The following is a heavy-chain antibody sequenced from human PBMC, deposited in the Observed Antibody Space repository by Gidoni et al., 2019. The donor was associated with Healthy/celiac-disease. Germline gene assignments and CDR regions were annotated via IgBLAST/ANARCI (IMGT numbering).Heavy chain of an antibody. D-gene: IGHD5-18*01. CDR3: ARQTMEDTAMVIGYYYGMDV. J-gene: IGHJ6*02. V-gene: IGHV5-10-1*01. CDR1: GYSFTSYW. Sequence: EVQLVQSGAEVKKPGESLRISCKGSGYSFTSYWISWVRQMPGKGLEWMGRIDPSDSYTNYSPSFQGHVTISADKSISTTYLQWSSLKASDTAMYYCARQTMEDTAMVIGYYYGMDVWGQGTTVTVSS. CDR2: IDPSDSYT.